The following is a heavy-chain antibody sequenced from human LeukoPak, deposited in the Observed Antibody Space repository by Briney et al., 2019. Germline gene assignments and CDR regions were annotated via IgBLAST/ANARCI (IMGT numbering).Heavy chain of an antibody. J-gene: IGHJ6*02. Sequence: GGSLRLSCAASGFTFSSYSMNWVRQAPGKGLEWVSSISSSSSYIYYADSVKGRFTISRDNAKNSLYLQMNSLRAEDTAVYYCARELKTGCSYGMDVWGQGTTVTVSS. CDR3: ARELKTGCSYGMDV. CDR1: GFTFSSYS. V-gene: IGHV3-21*01. D-gene: IGHD3-9*01. CDR2: ISSSSSYI.